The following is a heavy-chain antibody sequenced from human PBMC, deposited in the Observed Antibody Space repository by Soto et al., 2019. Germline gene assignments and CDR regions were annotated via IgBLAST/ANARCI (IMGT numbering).Heavy chain of an antibody. CDR3: AREGSGYYGVWFDP. CDR2: IIPIFGTA. D-gene: IGHD3-22*01. J-gene: IGHJ5*02. Sequence: GASVKVSCKASGGTFSSYAISWVRQAPGQGLEWMGGIIPIFGTANYAQKFQGRVTITADKSTSTAYMELSSLRSEDTAVYYCAREGSGYYGVWFDPWGQGTLVTVSS. CDR1: GGTFSSYA. V-gene: IGHV1-69*06.